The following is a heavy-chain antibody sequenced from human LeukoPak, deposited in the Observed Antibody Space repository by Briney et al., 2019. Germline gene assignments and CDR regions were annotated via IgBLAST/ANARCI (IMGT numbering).Heavy chain of an antibody. Sequence: WDTVSLLCSVCGHFISNTHYWSSIRPIPGNGLDWIVNLYNIGSITYKPSLKSRVTIYIDMSKSQFSLRLTCVTAADTAVYFCATNSTGSGFDYWGQGSLVTVSS. CDR2: LYNIGSI. CDR3: ATNSTGSGFDY. J-gene: IGHJ4*02. V-gene: IGHV4-4*08. D-gene: IGHD2/OR15-2a*01. CDR1: GHFISNTHY.